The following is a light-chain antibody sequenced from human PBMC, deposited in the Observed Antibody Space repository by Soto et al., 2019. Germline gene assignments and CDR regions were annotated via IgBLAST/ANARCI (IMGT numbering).Light chain of an antibody. CDR3: AAWDDSLNGLYV. CDR1: SSNIGSNT. J-gene: IGLJ1*01. Sequence: QSVLTHPPSASGTPGQSVTISCSGSSSNIGSNTVNWYQQLPGTAPKLLIYSNNQRPSGVPDRFSCSKSGTSASLAIRGLQSEDEADYYCAAWDDSLNGLYVFGTGTKVTVL. V-gene: IGLV1-44*01. CDR2: SNN.